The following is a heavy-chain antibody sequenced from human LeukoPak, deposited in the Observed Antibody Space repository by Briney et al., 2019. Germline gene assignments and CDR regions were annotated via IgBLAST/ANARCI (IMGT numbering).Heavy chain of an antibody. J-gene: IGHJ5*02. V-gene: IGHV3-30*04. CDR2: ISYDGSNK. CDR1: GFTFSSYA. D-gene: IGHD1-26*01. Sequence: PGGSLRLSCAASGFTFSSYAMHWVRQAPGKGLEWVAVISYDGSNKYYADSVKGRFTISRDNSKNTLYLQMNSLRAEDTAVYYCAGARGWEFSSWGQGTLVTVSS. CDR3: AGARGWEFSS.